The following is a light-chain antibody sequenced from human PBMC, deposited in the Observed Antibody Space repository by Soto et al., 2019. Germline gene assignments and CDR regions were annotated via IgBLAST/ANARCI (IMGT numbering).Light chain of an antibody. Sequence: EKVMTQSPATLSVSPGDRATLSCRASQSVKRNLAWYQQKPGQAPRLLIYGASTRATGVPARFSGSGSGTEFTLTISSLQSEDFATYYCQQFNNWPPELSFGGGTKIEIK. CDR3: QQFNNWPPELS. CDR1: QSVKRN. V-gene: IGKV3-15*01. J-gene: IGKJ4*01. CDR2: GAS.